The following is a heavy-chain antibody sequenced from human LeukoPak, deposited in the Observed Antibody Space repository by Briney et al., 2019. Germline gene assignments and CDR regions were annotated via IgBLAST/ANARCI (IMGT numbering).Heavy chain of an antibody. V-gene: IGHV4-59*01. CDR2: IYYSGST. CDR1: GGSISSYY. J-gene: IGHJ4*02. CDR3: ARDRRDYYDSSGYFDY. D-gene: IGHD3-22*01. Sequence: SETLSLTCTVSGGSISSYYWSWIRQPAGKGLEWIGYIYYSGSTNYNPSLKSRVTISVDTSKNEFSLKLSSVTAADTAMYYCARDRRDYYDSSGYFDYWGQGTLVTVSS.